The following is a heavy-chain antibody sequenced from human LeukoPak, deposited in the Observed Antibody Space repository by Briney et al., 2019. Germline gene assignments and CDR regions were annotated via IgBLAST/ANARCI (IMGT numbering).Heavy chain of an antibody. V-gene: IGHV4-39*01. CDR1: GGSISSSSYY. CDR2: IYYSGST. J-gene: IGHJ4*02. CDR3: ARHLRYSWNFDY. Sequence: SETLSLTCTVSGGSISSSSYYWGWIRQPPGKGLEWIGSIYYSGSTYYNPSLKSRVTISVDTSKNQFSLKLSSVTAADTAVYYCARHLRYSWNFDYWGRGTLVTVSS. D-gene: IGHD1-20*01.